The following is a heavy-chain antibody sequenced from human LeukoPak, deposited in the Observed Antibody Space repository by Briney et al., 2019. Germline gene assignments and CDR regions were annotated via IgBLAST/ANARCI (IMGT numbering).Heavy chain of an antibody. D-gene: IGHD1-1*01. CDR3: TKDVGPGYDWFDP. J-gene: IGHJ5*02. CDR1: GFTFNIYG. Sequence: GGSLRLSCAASGFTFNIYGMSWVRQAPGKGLEWVSTISGCGENTHYADSVKGRFTVSRDNSKNTMYLQMNNLRGDDTALYYCTKDVGPGYDWFDPWGQGTQVTVSS. CDR2: ISGCGENT. V-gene: IGHV3-23*01.